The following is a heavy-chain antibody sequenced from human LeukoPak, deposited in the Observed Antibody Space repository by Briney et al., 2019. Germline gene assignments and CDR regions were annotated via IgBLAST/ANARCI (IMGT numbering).Heavy chain of an antibody. CDR3: ARDLIHMVRGVNDY. V-gene: IGHV1-2*02. CDR2: INPNSGGT. D-gene: IGHD3-10*01. Sequence: GASVKVSCKASGYTFTGYYMHWVRQAPGQGLEWMGWINPNSGGTNYAQKFQGRVTMTRDTSISTAYMELSRLRSDDTAVYYCARDLIHMVRGVNDYWGQGTLVTVSS. CDR1: GYTFTGYY. J-gene: IGHJ4*02.